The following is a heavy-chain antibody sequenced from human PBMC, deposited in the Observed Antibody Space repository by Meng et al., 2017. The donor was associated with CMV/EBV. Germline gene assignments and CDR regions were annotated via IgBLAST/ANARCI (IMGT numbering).Heavy chain of an antibody. CDR1: GFTVSNNY. CDR3: ARDGNYHGV. J-gene: IGHJ4*02. Sequence: ELQLVESGGGLLPPGGSLRLSCAASGFTVSNNYMRWFRQAPGKGLEWVSLIYSEGTTDYADSVKGRFTISRDNSKNTLYLQMNSLRAEDTAVYYCARDGNYHGVWGQGTLVTVSS. CDR2: IYSEGTT. D-gene: IGHD1-7*01. V-gene: IGHV3-53*01.